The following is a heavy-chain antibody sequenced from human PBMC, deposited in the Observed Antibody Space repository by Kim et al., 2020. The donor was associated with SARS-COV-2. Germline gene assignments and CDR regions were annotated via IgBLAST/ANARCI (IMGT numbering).Heavy chain of an antibody. J-gene: IGHJ4*02. CDR1: GFTFSSYA. Sequence: GGSLRLSCSASGFTFSSYAMHWVRQAPGKGLEYFSAISSNGGSTYYADSVKGRFTISRDNSKNTLYLQMSSLRAEDTAVYYCVKEMDSSSPAPWFDYWGQGTLVTVSS. V-gene: IGHV3-64D*09. CDR3: VKEMDSSSPAPWFDY. CDR2: ISSNGGST. D-gene: IGHD6-6*01.